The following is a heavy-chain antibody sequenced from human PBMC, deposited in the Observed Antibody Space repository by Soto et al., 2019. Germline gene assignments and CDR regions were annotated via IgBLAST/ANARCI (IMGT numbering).Heavy chain of an antibody. V-gene: IGHV3-64*01. CDR2: ISSNGVGT. J-gene: IGHJ6*03. CDR1: GFTLSGYA. Sequence: EVQLAESGGGLAQPGGSLRLSCAASGFTLSGYAMDWVRQAPGKGLEYVSGISSNGVGTYYANSVQGRFTISRDNSKNTVYLQMGSLRPEYMAVYYCARLARPDFYSMDFWGKGPTVTVS. D-gene: IGHD6-6*01. CDR3: ARLARPDFYSMDF.